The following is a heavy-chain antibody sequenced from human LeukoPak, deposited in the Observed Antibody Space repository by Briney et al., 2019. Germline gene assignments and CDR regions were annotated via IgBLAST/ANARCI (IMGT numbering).Heavy chain of an antibody. CDR3: ARVSYDSSGDGSDAFDI. V-gene: IGHV4-31*03. D-gene: IGHD3-22*01. CDR1: GVSISSGGYY. CDR2: IYYSGST. Sequence: PSETLSLTCTVSGVSISSGGYYWSWIRQHPGKGLEWIGYIYYSGSTYYNPSLKSRVTISVDTSKNQFSLKLSSVTAADTAVYYCARVSYDSSGDGSDAFDIWGQGTMVTVSS. J-gene: IGHJ3*02.